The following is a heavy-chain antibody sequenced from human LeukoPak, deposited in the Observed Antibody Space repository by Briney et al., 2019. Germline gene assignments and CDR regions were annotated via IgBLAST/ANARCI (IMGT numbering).Heavy chain of an antibody. CDR2: IVVGSGYT. Sequence: SVKVSCKASRFTFSSPTVQWVRQARGQPLEWIGWIVVGSGYTNYAQKFQERITFTGDMSTGTVYMELSSLRSEDTAVYYCAVARGLTDPLDFWGQGTLVTVSS. CDR1: RFTFSSPT. V-gene: IGHV1-58*01. CDR3: AVARGLTDPLDF. D-gene: IGHD3-10*01. J-gene: IGHJ4*02.